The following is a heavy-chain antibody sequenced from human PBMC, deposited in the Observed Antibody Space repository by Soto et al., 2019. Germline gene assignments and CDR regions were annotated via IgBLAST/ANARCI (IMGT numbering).Heavy chain of an antibody. J-gene: IGHJ4*02. D-gene: IGHD2-21*01. Sequence: QVQLVQSGAEVKKPGASVKVSCKASGYTFTSFYMHWVRQAPGQGPEWMGLINPSGASTTYAQKFPGRVNMTREKSTTTVYMELGSPGSEEPAVDYCGGAGCGCGWSLDYLGQGTLVNVSS. CDR3: GGAGCGCGWSLDY. CDR1: GYTFTSFY. CDR2: INPSGAST. V-gene: IGHV1-46*01.